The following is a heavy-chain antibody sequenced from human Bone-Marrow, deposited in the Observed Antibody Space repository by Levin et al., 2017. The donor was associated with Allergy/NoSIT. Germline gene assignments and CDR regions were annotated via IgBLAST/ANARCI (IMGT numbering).Heavy chain of an antibody. CDR1: GYTFTSYD. CDR2: MNPNSGNT. J-gene: IGHJ6*02. D-gene: IGHD2-8*01. V-gene: IGHV1-8*01. Sequence: ASVKVSCKASGYTFTSYDINWVRQATGQGLEWMGWMNPNSGNTGYAQKFQGRVTMTRNTSISTAYMELSSLRSEDTAVYYCARRYCTNGVCYLYGMDVWGQGTTVTVSS. CDR3: ARRYCTNGVCYLYGMDV.